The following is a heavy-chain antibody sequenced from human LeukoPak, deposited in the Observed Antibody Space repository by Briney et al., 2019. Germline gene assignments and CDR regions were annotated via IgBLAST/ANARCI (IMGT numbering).Heavy chain of an antibody. CDR1: GFSFSSYT. D-gene: IGHD1-7*01. Sequence: GGSLRLSCTASGFSFSSYTMNWVRQAPGKGLEWNSSITSSATFIYYADSVKGRFTISRDHAKNSLYLQMSSLRAEDTGVYYCARTRPAGTEDYWGQGTLVTVSS. J-gene: IGHJ4*02. CDR3: ARTRPAGTEDY. CDR2: ITSSATFI. V-gene: IGHV3-21*01.